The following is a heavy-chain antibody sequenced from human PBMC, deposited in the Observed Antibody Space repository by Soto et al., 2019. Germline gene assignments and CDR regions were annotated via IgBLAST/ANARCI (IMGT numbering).Heavy chain of an antibody. CDR3: ARHTITMVRGVIIPDAFDI. Sequence: PSETLSLTCAVSGASITYYYWNWIRQPPGKGLEWIGYIYYSGSTNYNPSLKSRVTISVDTSKNQFSLKLSSVTAADTAVYYCARHTITMVRGVIIPDAFDIWGQGTMVTVSS. CDR2: IYYSGST. D-gene: IGHD3-10*01. V-gene: IGHV4-59*01. CDR1: GASITYYY. J-gene: IGHJ3*02.